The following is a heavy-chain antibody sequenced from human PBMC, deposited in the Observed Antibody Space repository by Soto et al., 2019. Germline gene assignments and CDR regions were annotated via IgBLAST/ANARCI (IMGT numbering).Heavy chain of an antibody. CDR1: GGSVSSGGCY. J-gene: IGHJ4*02. CDR3: ARSAPPDDY. Sequence: SETLSLTCTVSGGSVSSGGCYWSWIRQPPGKELEWIGCINYSGSTNYNPSLASRVTISVDTSKNQFSLRLRYVTAADTAVYYCARSAPPDDYWGQGTLVTVSS. V-gene: IGHV4-61*08. CDR2: INYSGST.